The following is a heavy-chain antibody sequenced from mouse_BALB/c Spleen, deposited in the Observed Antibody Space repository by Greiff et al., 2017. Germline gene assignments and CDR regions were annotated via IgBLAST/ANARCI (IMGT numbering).Heavy chain of an antibody. V-gene: IGHV2-9*02. CDR2: IWAGGST. Sequence: EQLQESGPGLVAPSQSLSITCTVSGFSLTSYGVHWVRQPPGKGLEWLGVIWAGGSTNYNSALMSRLSISKDNSKSQVFLKMNSLQTDDTAMYYCARDRYGRYFDYWGQGTTLTVSS. D-gene: IGHD2-14*01. CDR1: GFSLTSYG. J-gene: IGHJ2*01. CDR3: ARDRYGRYFDY.